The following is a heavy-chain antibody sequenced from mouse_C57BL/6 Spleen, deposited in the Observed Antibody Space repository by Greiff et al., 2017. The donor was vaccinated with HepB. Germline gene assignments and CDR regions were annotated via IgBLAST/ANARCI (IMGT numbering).Heavy chain of an antibody. V-gene: IGHV1-52*01. Sequence: QVQLQQPGAELVRPGSSVKLSCKASGYTFTSYWMHWVKQRPIQGLEWIGNIDPSDSETHYNQKFKDKATLTVDKSSSTAYMQLSILTSEDSAVYYCVTTVVAGDYWGQGTPLTVSS. J-gene: IGHJ2*01. CDR1: GYTFTSYW. CDR3: VTTVVAGDY. CDR2: IDPSDSET. D-gene: IGHD1-1*01.